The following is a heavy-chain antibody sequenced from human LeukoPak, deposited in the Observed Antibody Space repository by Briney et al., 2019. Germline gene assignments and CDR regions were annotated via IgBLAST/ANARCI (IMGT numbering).Heavy chain of an antibody. J-gene: IGHJ4*02. V-gene: IGHV3-30*03. Sequence: GRSLRLSCAASGFTFSSYGMHWVRQAPGKVLEWVAVISYDGSNKYYADSVKGRFTISRDNPKNTLYLQMNSLRAEDTAVYYCAHGGRWLQLDYWGQGTLVTVSS. CDR3: AHGGRWLQLDY. CDR2: ISYDGSNK. D-gene: IGHD5-24*01. CDR1: GFTFSSYG.